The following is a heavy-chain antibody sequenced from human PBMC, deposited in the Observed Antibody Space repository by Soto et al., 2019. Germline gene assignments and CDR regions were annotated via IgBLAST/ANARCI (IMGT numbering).Heavy chain of an antibody. Sequence: QVQLQESGPGLVKPSETLSLTCTVSGGSISSYYWSWIRQPPGKGLEWIGCFYYSGSTNYNPSLKRRVTISVDTSKKQFSLKLSSVTAADTAGYYCARGGWKLFDYWGQGTLVTVSS. CDR3: ARGGWKLFDY. CDR2: FYYSGST. D-gene: IGHD6-19*01. CDR1: GGSISSYY. J-gene: IGHJ4*02. V-gene: IGHV4-59*01.